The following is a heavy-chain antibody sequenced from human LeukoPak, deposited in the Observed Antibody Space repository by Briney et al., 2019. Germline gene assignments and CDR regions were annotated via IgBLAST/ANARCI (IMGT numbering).Heavy chain of an antibody. CDR3: ARDSTTGYSYGYPFDY. J-gene: IGHJ4*02. CDR2: ISSSSNYI. Sequence: GGSLRLSCAASGFTFSSYSMNWVRQAPGKGLEWVSSISSSSNYIYYADSVKGRFTISRDDAKNSLYLQMNSLRAEDTAVYYCARDSTTGYSYGYPFDYWGQGTLVTVSS. D-gene: IGHD5-18*01. V-gene: IGHV3-21*01. CDR1: GFTFSSYS.